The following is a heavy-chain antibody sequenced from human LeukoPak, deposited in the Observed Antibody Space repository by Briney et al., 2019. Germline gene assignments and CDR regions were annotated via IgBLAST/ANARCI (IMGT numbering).Heavy chain of an antibody. Sequence: PGGSLRLSCAASGFTFSSYTMNWVRQAPGKGLEWVSYISSSGSTIYYADSVKGRFTISRDNAKNSLYLQMNSLRAEDTAVYYCARVYTAVAFFYYYYMDVWGKGTTVTTSS. CDR2: ISSSGSTI. V-gene: IGHV3-48*04. D-gene: IGHD6-19*01. CDR1: GFTFSSYT. CDR3: ARVYTAVAFFYYYYMDV. J-gene: IGHJ6*03.